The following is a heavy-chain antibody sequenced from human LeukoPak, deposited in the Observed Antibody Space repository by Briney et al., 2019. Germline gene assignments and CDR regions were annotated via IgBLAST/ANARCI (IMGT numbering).Heavy chain of an antibody. CDR2: IYSGSST. D-gene: IGHD1-26*01. CDR1: GFTVSSNY. CDR3: AGEMGASVFDY. J-gene: IGHJ4*02. Sequence: GGSLRLSCAASGFTVSSNYMSWVRQAPEKGLEWVSVIYSGSSTYYADSVKGRFTISRDNSKNTLYLQMNSLRAEDTAVYYCAGEMGASVFDYWGQGTLVTVSS. V-gene: IGHV3-66*01.